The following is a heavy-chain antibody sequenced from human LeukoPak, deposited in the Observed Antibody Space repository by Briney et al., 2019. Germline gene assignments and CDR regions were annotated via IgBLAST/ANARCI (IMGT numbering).Heavy chain of an antibody. J-gene: IGHJ4*02. CDR3: ARDRPYTGGWRGFDY. CDR2: IIPMFGIA. CDR1: GGTFSRYA. Sequence: SVKVSCKASGGTFSRYAISWVRQAPGQGLEWMGGIIPMFGIANYAQKFQGRVTITADESTSTAYMELSSLRSGDTAVYYCARDRPYTGGWRGFDYWGQGTLVTVSS. D-gene: IGHD6-19*01. V-gene: IGHV1-69*01.